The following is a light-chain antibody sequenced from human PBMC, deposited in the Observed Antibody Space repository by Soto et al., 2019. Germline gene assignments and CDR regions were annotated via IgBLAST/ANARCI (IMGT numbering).Light chain of an antibody. V-gene: IGLV2-14*01. CDR1: SSDVGGYNY. CDR2: AVS. J-gene: IGLJ2*01. Sequence: QSALTQPASVSGSPGQSITISFTGTSSDVGGYNYVSWYQQHPGKAPKLMIYAVSNRPSGVSNRFSGSKSGNTASLTISGLQAEDEADYYCSSYTSSSTLLFGGGTQLTVL. CDR3: SSYTSSSTLL.